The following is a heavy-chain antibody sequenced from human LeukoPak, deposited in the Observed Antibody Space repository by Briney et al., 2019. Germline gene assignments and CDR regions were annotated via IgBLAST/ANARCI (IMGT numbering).Heavy chain of an antibody. CDR2: FDPEDGET. CDR1: GYTCTEFC. V-gene: IGHV1-24*01. CDR3: ATEISVITMVQGGYYYGRDV. J-gene: IGHJ6*02. D-gene: IGHD3-10*01. Sequence: ASVKVSCKVSGYTCTEFCMHWVRQAPGKGMEWMGGFDPEDGETIYAQKFQGRVTMTEDTSTDTPYMELSSRRSAATAAYYCATEISVITMVQGGYYYGRDVWGQGTMVTVSS.